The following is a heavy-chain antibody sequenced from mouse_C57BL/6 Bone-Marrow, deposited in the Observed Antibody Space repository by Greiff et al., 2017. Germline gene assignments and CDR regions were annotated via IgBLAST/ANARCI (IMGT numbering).Heavy chain of an antibody. CDR1: GYTFTSYW. V-gene: IGHV1-69*01. CDR3: ARLAIYYGNYAWFAY. D-gene: IGHD2-1*01. Sequence: QVQLQQPGAELVMPGASVKLSCKASGYTFTSYWMHWVKQRPGQGLEWIGDIDPSDSYTNYNQKFKGKSALTVDKSSSTAYMQLSSLTSEDSAVYYCARLAIYYGNYAWFAYWGQGTLVTVSA. J-gene: IGHJ3*01. CDR2: IDPSDSYT.